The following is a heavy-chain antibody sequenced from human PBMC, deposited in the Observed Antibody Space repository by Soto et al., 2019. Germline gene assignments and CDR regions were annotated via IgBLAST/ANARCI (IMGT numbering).Heavy chain of an antibody. J-gene: IGHJ4*02. D-gene: IGHD4-17*01. V-gene: IGHV1-3*01. CDR2: INAGNGNT. Sequence: ASVKVSCKASGYTFTDYALHWVRQAPGQSLEWMGWINAGNGNTKYSQKVQGRVTITRDTSATTAYMELSSLKSEDTAIYYCAREPYGDYSGYWGQGTLVTVSS. CDR3: AREPYGDYSGY. CDR1: GYTFTDYA.